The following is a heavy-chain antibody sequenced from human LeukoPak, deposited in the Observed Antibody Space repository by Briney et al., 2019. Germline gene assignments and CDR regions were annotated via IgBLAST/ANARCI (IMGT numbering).Heavy chain of an antibody. V-gene: IGHV4-59*12. CDR3: ASRNFGVVTD. Sequence: SETLSLTCTVSGGSIRNYYWNWIRQPPGKGLEWIGCIYYSGRTNYNPSLESRVIISLDTSKNQFSLKLSSVTAADTAVYYCASRNFGVVTDWGQGTLVTVSS. J-gene: IGHJ4*02. CDR1: GGSIRNYY. D-gene: IGHD3-3*01. CDR2: IYYSGRT.